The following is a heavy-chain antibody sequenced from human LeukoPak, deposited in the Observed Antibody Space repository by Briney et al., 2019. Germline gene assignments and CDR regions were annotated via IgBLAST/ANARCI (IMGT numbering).Heavy chain of an antibody. V-gene: IGHV3-7*03. D-gene: IGHD6-19*01. CDR2: IKQDGSEK. CDR3: ARDRDWYSFDS. J-gene: IGHJ4*02. Sequence: GGSLRLSCTASGFTFSSDWMDWVRQAPGKGLEWVANIKQDGSEKYYVESVKGRFTISRDNAKNSLYLQMNSLRAEDTAVYYCARDRDWYSFDSWGQGTLVTVSS. CDR1: GFTFSSDW.